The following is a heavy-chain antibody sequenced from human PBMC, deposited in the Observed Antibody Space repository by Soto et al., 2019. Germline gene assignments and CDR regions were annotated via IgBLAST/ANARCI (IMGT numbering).Heavy chain of an antibody. D-gene: IGHD6-13*01. Sequence: QLQLQESGSGLVKPSQTLSLTCAVSGGSISSGGYAWSWILQPPGKGLEWIGYIYHSGSTYYNPSLKSRVTISVDRSKNQFSLKLSSVTAADTAVYYCARGLNTAAALDYWGQGTLVTVSS. J-gene: IGHJ4*02. CDR1: GGSISSGGYA. CDR3: ARGLNTAAALDY. CDR2: IYHSGST. V-gene: IGHV4-30-2*01.